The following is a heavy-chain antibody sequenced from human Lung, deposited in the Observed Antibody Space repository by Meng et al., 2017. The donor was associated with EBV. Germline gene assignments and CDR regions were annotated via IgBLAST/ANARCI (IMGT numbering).Heavy chain of an antibody. Sequence: QAQLVQSGVEVKKPGASVKGSCKASGYTFTNYGITWVRHAPGQGLEWMGWISAYNGDTNYAQTLQGRVTMTTDTPTSTAYMELRSLRSDDTAVYYCARVEVGITSGDYWGQGTLVTVSS. CDR1: GYTFTNYG. V-gene: IGHV1-18*01. D-gene: IGHD1-26*01. CDR3: ARVEVGITSGDY. CDR2: ISAYNGDT. J-gene: IGHJ4*02.